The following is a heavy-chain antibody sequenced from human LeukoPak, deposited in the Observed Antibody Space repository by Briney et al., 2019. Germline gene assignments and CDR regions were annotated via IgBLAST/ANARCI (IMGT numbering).Heavy chain of an antibody. Sequence: SETLSPTCTVSGGSITGYYWNWIRQPAGQGLEWLGRVYSSGVGNYNPSLTSRVTMSVDTSKNQFSLKLTSLTAADTAVYYCAREEFLHEIDSSGYFVYWGQGTLVTVSS. CDR3: AREEFLHEIDSSGYFVY. V-gene: IGHV4-4*07. D-gene: IGHD3-22*01. CDR2: VYSSGVG. CDR1: GGSITGYY. J-gene: IGHJ4*02.